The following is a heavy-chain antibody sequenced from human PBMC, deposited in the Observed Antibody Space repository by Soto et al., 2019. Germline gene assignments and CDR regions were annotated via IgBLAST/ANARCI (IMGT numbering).Heavy chain of an antibody. D-gene: IGHD3-22*01. J-gene: IGHJ4*02. CDR1: GFTFSTYA. CDR2: ISGSGAGT. V-gene: IGHV3-23*01. CDR3: AKGKDYYDTSGYSYFDY. Sequence: PGGSLRLSCAGSGFTFSTYAMNWVRQAPGKGLEWVSAISGSGAGTSYADSVKGRFTLSRDNSKNTLYLQMSSLRAEDTAVYYCAKGKDYYDTSGYSYFDYWGQGALVTVSS.